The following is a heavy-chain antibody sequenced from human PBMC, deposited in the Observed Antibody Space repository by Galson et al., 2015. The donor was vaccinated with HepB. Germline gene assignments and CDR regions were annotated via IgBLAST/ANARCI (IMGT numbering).Heavy chain of an antibody. D-gene: IGHD6-19*01. CDR3: ARKVYGDPNMESTLRTVAGSAFYYYYYGMDV. CDR2: ISSSSSYI. V-gene: IGHV3-21*01. CDR1: GFTFSSYS. J-gene: IGHJ6*02. Sequence: SLRLSCAASGFTFSSYSMNWVRQAPGKGLEWVSSISSSSSYIYYADSVKGRFTISRDNAKNSLYLQMNSLRAEDTAVYYCARKVYGDPNMESTLRTVAGSAFYYYYYGMDVWGQGTTVTVSS.